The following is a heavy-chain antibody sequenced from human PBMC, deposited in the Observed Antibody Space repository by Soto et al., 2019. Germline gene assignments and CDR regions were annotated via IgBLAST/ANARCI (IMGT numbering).Heavy chain of an antibody. CDR3: ARGGITMVRGVIGPLGY. J-gene: IGHJ4*02. CDR1: GASISSYY. Sequence: ECLSLTCPVSGASISSYYWSWIRQPPGKGLEWIGYIYYSGSTNYNPSLKSRVTISVDTSKNQFSLKLSSATAADTAVYYCARGGITMVRGVIGPLGYWGQGTLVTVYS. D-gene: IGHD3-10*01. V-gene: IGHV4-59*01. CDR2: IYYSGST.